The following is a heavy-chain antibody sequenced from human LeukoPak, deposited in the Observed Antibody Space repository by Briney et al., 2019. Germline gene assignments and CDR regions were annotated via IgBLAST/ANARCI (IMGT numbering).Heavy chain of an antibody. Sequence: GASVKVSCKASGCAFISYGITWVRQAPGQGLEWMGWISAYNGNTDYAQKLQGRVSMTTDTSTSTAYMDLRSLRSDDTAVYYCARRVDSGYGARLDYWGQGTLVIVSS. D-gene: IGHD5-12*01. CDR2: ISAYNGNT. V-gene: IGHV1-18*01. CDR3: ARRVDSGYGARLDY. J-gene: IGHJ4*02. CDR1: GCAFISYG.